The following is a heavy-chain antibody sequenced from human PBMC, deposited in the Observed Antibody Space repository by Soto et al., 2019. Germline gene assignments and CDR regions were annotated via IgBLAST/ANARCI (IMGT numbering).Heavy chain of an antibody. J-gene: IGHJ5*02. V-gene: IGHV4-61*01. CDR3: ARIVVGATVDL. Sequence: PSETLSLTCIVSGDSVSSDRYFWTWIRQPPGKGLEWIAYISYTGDTNYNPSLKSRVTISVDTSRNQFSLTLTSVTAADTAVYFCARIVVGATVDLWGQVSPVTASS. CDR1: GDSVSSDRYF. D-gene: IGHD1-26*01. CDR2: ISYTGDT.